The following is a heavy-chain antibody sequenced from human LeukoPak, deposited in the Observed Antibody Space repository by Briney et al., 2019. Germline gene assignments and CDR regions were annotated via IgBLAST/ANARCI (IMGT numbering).Heavy chain of an antibody. J-gene: IGHJ4*02. CDR1: GFTFSSYG. V-gene: IGHV3-30*18. CDR3: AQGGPPFDY. CDR2: ISYDGSNK. D-gene: IGHD3-16*01. Sequence: GRSLRLSCAASGFTFSSYGMHWVRQAPGKGLEWVAVISYDGSNKYYADSVKGRFTISRDNSKNTLYLQMSSLRAEDTAVYYCAQGGPPFDYWGQGTLVTVSS.